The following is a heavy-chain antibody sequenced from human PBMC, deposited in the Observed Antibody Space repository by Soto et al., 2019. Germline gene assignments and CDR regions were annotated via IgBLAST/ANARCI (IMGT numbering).Heavy chain of an antibody. V-gene: IGHV3-72*01. J-gene: IGHJ4*02. Sequence: EVQLVGSGGGLVQPGGSLRLSCAASGFTFTDHYMDWVRQAPGKGLEWVARTRNKANSYSTEYAASVKGRFTISRDDSINSLYMKMTRLKTQDTDVSSCNRSDSSGYLEYWGQGTLVTVSS. CDR3: NRSDSSGYLEY. D-gene: IGHD3-22*01. CDR2: TRNKANSYST. CDR1: GFTFTDHY.